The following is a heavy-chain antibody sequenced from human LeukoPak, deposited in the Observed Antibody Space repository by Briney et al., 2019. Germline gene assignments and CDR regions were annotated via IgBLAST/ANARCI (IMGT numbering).Heavy chain of an antibody. Sequence: SVKVSCKASGGTFSSYAISWVRQAPGQGLEWMGRTIPILGIANYAQKFQGRVTITADKSTSTAYMELSSLRAEDTAVYYCASATVLRFLEWPGGGPWGQGTLVTVSS. V-gene: IGHV1-69*04. CDR3: ASATVLRFLEWPGGGP. J-gene: IGHJ5*02. CDR2: TIPILGIA. D-gene: IGHD3-3*01. CDR1: GGTFSSYA.